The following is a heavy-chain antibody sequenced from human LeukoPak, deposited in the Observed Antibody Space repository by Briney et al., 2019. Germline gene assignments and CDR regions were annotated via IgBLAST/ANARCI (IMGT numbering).Heavy chain of an antibody. CDR3: ASTYVVVTAVHDAFHI. Sequence: GGSLRLSCAASGFTFSSYCMHWVRQAPGKGLEWVAFIRYDGSNKYYADSVKGRFTISRDNSKNTLYLQMNSLRAEDTAVYYCASTYVVVTAVHDAFHIWGQGTMVTVSS. V-gene: IGHV3-30*02. J-gene: IGHJ3*02. D-gene: IGHD2-21*02. CDR2: IRYDGSNK. CDR1: GFTFSSYC.